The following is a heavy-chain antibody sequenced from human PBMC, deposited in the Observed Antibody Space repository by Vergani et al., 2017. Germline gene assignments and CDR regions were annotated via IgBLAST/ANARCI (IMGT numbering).Heavy chain of an antibody. CDR2: INHSGST. D-gene: IGHD6-13*01. CDR1: GGSFSGYY. V-gene: IGHV4-34*01. Sequence: QVQLQQWGAGLLKPSETLSLTCAVYGGSFSGYYWSWIRQPPGKGLEWIGEINHSGSTNYNPSLKSRVTISVDTSKNQFSLKLSSVTAADTAVYYCARGKTLLIEAAGRAWLDPWGREPWSPSPQ. J-gene: IGHJ5*02. CDR3: ARGKTLLIEAAGRAWLDP.